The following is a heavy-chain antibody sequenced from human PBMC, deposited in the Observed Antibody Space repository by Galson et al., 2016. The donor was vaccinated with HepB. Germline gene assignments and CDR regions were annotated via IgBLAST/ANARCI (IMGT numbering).Heavy chain of an antibody. D-gene: IGHD4-11*01. CDR1: GFIFSDYA. CDR3: ASVEYSSSPARFYDDF. Sequence: SLRLSCAASGFIFSDYAIHWVRQAPGKGLDWVANIKEDGSEIYYVDSVKGRFTLSRDNAKNSVSLQMNSLKVEDTAVYYCASVEYSSSPARFYDDFWGQGTMVIVSP. J-gene: IGHJ3*01. CDR2: IKEDGSEI. V-gene: IGHV3-7*01.